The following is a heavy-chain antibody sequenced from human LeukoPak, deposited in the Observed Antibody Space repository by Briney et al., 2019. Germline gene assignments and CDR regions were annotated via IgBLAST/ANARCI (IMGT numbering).Heavy chain of an antibody. CDR3: ARDSSSGWPTTDY. D-gene: IGHD6-19*01. CDR1: GYTFTGYY. V-gene: IGHV1-2*02. J-gene: IGHJ4*02. CDR2: INPNSGGT. Sequence: ASVKVSCTASGYTFTGYYMHWVRQAPGQGPEWMGWINPNSGGTNYAQKFQGRVTMTRDTSISTAYMELSRLRSDDTAVYYCARDSSSGWPTTDYWGRGTLVTVSS.